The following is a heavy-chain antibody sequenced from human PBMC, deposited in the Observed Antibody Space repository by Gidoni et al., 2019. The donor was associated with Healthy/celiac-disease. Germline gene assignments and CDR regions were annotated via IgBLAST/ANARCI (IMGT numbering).Heavy chain of an antibody. V-gene: IGHV3-21*01. CDR2: ISSSSSYI. D-gene: IGHD6-6*01. CDR1: GFTVSSYS. J-gene: IGHJ5*02. CDR3: ARDRLQYSSSGPHWFDP. Sequence: EVQLVESGGGLVKPGGSLRLSCAASGFTVSSYSMNWVRQAPGKGLECVSSISSSSSYIYYADSVKGRFTISRDNAKNSLYLQMNSLRAEDTAVYYCARDRLQYSSSGPHWFDPWGQGTLVTVSS.